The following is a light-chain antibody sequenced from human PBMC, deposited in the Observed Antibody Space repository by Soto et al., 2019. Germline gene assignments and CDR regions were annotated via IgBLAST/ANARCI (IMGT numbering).Light chain of an antibody. CDR1: QAIRTD. V-gene: IGKV1-6*01. CDR2: AAS. J-gene: IGKJ1*01. CDR3: LQEYNYPRT. Sequence: IQLTQSPSTLSASVGDRVTITCRASQAIRTDLGWYQQKPGKAPKLLIFAASNLHSGVPSRFSGSGSGTDLTITINNLQAEDFETYYCLQEYNYPRTFGQGTKVDIK.